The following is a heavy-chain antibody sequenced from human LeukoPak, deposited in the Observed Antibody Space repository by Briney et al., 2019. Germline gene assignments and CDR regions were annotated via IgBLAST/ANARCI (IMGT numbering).Heavy chain of an antibody. V-gene: IGHV1-69*13. J-gene: IGHJ4*02. CDR2: IIPIFGTA. CDR3: ASRLYCSNTRCRNFPFAY. D-gene: IGHD2-2*01. Sequence: SVKVSRKASGGTFSSYAINWVRQAPGQGLEWMGGIIPIFGTANYAQKFQDRVTITADESTSTAYMELSSLRSEDTAIYYCASRLYCSNTRCRNFPFAYWGQGTLVTVSS. CDR1: GGTFSSYA.